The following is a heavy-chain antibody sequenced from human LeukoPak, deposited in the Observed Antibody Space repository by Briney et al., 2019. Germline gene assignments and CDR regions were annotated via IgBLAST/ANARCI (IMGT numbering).Heavy chain of an antibody. Sequence: PGGSLRLSCAASGFTFSTYSMNWVRQAPGKGLEWVSSISSSSSYIYYADSVKGRFTISRDNAKNSLYLQMNSLRAEDTAVYYCAREWRYGGVYYYYMDVWGKGTTVTVSS. CDR1: GFTFSTYS. D-gene: IGHD4-23*01. J-gene: IGHJ6*03. V-gene: IGHV3-21*01. CDR3: AREWRYGGVYYYYMDV. CDR2: ISSSSSYI.